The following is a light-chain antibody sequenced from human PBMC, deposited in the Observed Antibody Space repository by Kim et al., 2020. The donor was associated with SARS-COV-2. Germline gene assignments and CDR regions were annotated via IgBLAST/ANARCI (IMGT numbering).Light chain of an antibody. V-gene: IGKV1-5*01. Sequence: DIQMTQSPSTLSASVGDRVTITCRASQSINSWLAWYQQQPGTAPKLLIYDASSLQSGVPPRFSGRGSGTEFTLTISSLQPDDVATYYCHQYQSYPYTFGQGTKLEIK. CDR1: QSINSW. CDR2: DAS. CDR3: HQYQSYPYT. J-gene: IGKJ2*01.